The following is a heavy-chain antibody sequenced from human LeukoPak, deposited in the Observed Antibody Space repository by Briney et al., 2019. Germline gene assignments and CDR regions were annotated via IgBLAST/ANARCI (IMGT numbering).Heavy chain of an antibody. V-gene: IGHV4-39*07. J-gene: IGHJ4*02. CDR3: ARDFDYFDY. CDR2: IFYSGTT. Sequence: SDTVSLTCTVCSGYISTSNYYWGWARQPPGKALEWIGNIFYSGTTYYSPSLKSRVTISVDTSKNQFSLKLSSVTAADTAVYYCARDFDYFDYWGQGTLVTVSS. D-gene: IGHD3-3*01. CDR1: SGYISTSNYY.